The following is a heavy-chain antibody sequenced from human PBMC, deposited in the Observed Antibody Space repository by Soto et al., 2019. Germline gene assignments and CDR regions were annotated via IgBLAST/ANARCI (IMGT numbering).Heavy chain of an antibody. CDR3: ARGYYDRSGYYSDY. CDR2: MYYSGSS. D-gene: IGHD3-22*01. V-gene: IGHV4-59*01. CDR1: GGSMSPYY. Sequence: SETLSLTCTVSGGSMSPYYWSWIRQPPGKGLEWIGYMYYSGSSNYSPSLKSRVTMSVDTAKNQLSLKLTSGTAADTAVYDCARGYYDRSGYYSDYWGQGTLVTVSS. J-gene: IGHJ4*02.